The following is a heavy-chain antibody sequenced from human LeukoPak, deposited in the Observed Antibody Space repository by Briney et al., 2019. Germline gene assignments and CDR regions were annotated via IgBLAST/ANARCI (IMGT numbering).Heavy chain of an antibody. CDR1: GYSFTSYW. CDR3: ARSDVDTAEEGYYFDY. CDR2: IYPGDSDT. D-gene: IGHD5-18*01. V-gene: IGHV5-51*01. Sequence: GESLKISCKGSGYSFTSYWIGWVRQMPGKGLEWMGIIYPGDSDTRYSPSFQGQVTISADKSISTAYLQWSSLKASDTAMYYCARSDVDTAEEGYYFDYWGQGTLVTVSS. J-gene: IGHJ4*02.